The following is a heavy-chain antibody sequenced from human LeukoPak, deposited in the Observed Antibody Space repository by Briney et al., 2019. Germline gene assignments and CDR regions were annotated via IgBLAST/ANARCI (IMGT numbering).Heavy chain of an antibody. CDR2: IYYSGST. J-gene: IGHJ5*02. D-gene: IGHD1-14*01. Sequence: SETLSLTCTVSGGSISSYYWSWIRQPPGKGLEWIGYIYYSGSTNYNPSLKSRVTISVDTSKNQFSLKLSSVTAADTAVYYCARGPEYNWLDPWGQGTLVTVSS. CDR3: ARGPEYNWLDP. CDR1: GGSISSYY. V-gene: IGHV4-59*01.